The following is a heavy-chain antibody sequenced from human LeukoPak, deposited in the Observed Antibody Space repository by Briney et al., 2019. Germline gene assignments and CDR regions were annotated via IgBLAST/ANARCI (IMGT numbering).Heavy chain of an antibody. CDR2: IYSNGIT. V-gene: IGHV4-4*08. CDR3: ARRAYYDSSGYYPTSGYFDL. J-gene: IGHJ2*01. D-gene: IGHD3-22*01. Sequence: SETLSLTCTVSGGSIFSYYWNWIRQPPGKGLEWIGYIYSNGITNYSPSLRSRGTISIATSKDQFSLRLRSVTAADTAIYYCARRAYYDSSGYYPTSGYFDLWGRGTLVTVSS. CDR1: GGSIFSYY.